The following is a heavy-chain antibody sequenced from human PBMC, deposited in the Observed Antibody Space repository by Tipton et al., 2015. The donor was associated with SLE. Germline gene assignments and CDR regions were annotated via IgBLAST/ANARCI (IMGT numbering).Heavy chain of an antibody. D-gene: IGHD2-15*01. Sequence: QVQLVQSGAEVKKPGSSVRVSCKASGGTFSSYVFSWVRQAPGQGLEWMGWISAYNGNTNYGHGRVTLTTDTSTSTAYMELWSLTPDDTAVYYCARAGGSGGSCAYWGQGTLVTVSS. J-gene: IGHJ4*02. CDR1: GGTFSSYV. CDR3: ARAGGSGGSCAY. CDR2: ISAYNGNT. V-gene: IGHV1-18*01.